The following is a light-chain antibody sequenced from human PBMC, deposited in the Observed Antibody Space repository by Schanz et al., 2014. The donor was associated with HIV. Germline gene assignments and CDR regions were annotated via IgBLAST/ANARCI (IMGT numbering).Light chain of an antibody. CDR3: QHYGSSTWT. CDR1: QTIGSSY. V-gene: IGKV3-20*01. CDR2: GTS. J-gene: IGKJ1*01. Sequence: EIVLTQSPGTLSLSPGERATLSCRASQTIGSSYLAWYQQRPGQAPRLLLYGTSSRATGIPDRFSGSGSGADFTLTISRLEPEDFAVYYCQHYGSSTWTFGQGTKVEIK.